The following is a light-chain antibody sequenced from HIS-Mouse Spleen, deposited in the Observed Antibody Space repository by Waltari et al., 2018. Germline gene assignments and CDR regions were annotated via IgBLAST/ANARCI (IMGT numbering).Light chain of an antibody. CDR2: WAT. CDR1: QSVLYSSNNKNY. J-gene: IGKJ2*01. Sequence: DIVMTQSPDSLAVSLGESATINCKFSQSVLYSSNNKNYLAWYQQKPGQPPKLLIYWATTRESGVPDRFSGSGSGTDFTLTISSLQAEDVAVYYCQQYYTTPYTFGKGTKLEIK. CDR3: QQYYTTPYT. V-gene: IGKV4-1*01.